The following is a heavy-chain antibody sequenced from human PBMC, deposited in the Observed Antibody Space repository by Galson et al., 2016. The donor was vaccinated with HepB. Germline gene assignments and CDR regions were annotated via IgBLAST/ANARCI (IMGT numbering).Heavy chain of an antibody. CDR3: ARNHDVWSGYSEFDH. J-gene: IGHJ4*02. CDR1: GGSISSSNYY. D-gene: IGHD3-3*01. V-gene: IGHV4-39*01. CDR2: IYSRGST. Sequence: ETLSLTCTVSGGSISSSNYYWGWIRQPPGKGLEWIGLIYSRGSTYYNPSLKSRVTISVDTSKNQLSLKLSSVTAADTAVYYCARNHDVWSGYSEFDHWGQGTLVTVSS.